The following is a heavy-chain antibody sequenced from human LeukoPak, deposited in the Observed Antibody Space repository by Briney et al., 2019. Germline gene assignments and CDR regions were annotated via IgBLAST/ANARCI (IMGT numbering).Heavy chain of an antibody. J-gene: IGHJ6*02. V-gene: IGHV3-23*01. CDR2: ISGSDGST. Sequence: GGSLRLSCAASGFTFCSYAMIWVRQAPGKGLEGGTAISGSDGSTYYVDSVKGRVTISRDNSTNKLYLQMNSLRAEDTAVYYCAIRTYYDILTGYHGMDVWGQGTTVTVSS. CDR1: GFTFCSYA. D-gene: IGHD3-9*01. CDR3: AIRTYYDILTGYHGMDV.